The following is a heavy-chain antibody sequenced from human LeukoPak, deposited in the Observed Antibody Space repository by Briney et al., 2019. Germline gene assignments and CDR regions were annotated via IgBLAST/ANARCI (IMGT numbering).Heavy chain of an antibody. J-gene: IGHJ4*02. CDR3: ARDLGIAVAGGH. CDR1: GDTFSSYA. Sequence: SVKVSCKASGDTFSSYAISWVRQAPGQGLEWMGRIIPILGIANYAQKFQGRVTITADKSTSTAYMELSSLRSEDTAVYYCARDLGIAVAGGHWGQGTLVTVSS. V-gene: IGHV1-69*04. CDR2: IIPILGIA. D-gene: IGHD6-19*01.